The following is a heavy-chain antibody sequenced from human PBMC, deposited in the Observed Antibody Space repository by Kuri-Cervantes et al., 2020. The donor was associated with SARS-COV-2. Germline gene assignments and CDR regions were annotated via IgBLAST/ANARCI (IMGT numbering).Heavy chain of an antibody. CDR2: IYYGGST. J-gene: IGHJ5*02. Sequence: SETLSLTCTVSGGSISSSSYYWGGLRQPPGEGLDGIRRIYYGGSTYYNPSLKSRVTISLDTSRNQVSLRLTSATAADTAVYYCGKVSWLQLWHRDSDPWGQGTLGTVSS. CDR3: GKVSWLQLWHRDSDP. CDR1: GGSISSSSYY. D-gene: IGHD5-24*01. V-gene: IGHV4-39*07.